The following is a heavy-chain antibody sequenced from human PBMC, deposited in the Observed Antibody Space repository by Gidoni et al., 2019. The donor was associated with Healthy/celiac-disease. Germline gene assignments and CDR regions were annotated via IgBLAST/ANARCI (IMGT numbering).Heavy chain of an antibody. CDR2: ISSSSSYI. V-gene: IGHV3-21*01. CDR1: GFTFSSYS. J-gene: IGHJ4*02. Sequence: EVQLVESGGGLVKPGGSLRLSCAASGFTFSSYSMNWVRQAPGKGLEWVSSISSSSSYIYYADSVKGRFTISRDNAKNSLYLQMNSLRAEDTAVYYCARDRAGSYYFDYWGQGTLVTVSS. CDR3: ARDRAGSYYFDY. D-gene: IGHD1-26*01.